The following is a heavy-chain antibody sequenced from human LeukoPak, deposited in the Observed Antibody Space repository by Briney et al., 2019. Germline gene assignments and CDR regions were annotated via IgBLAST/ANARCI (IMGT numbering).Heavy chain of an antibody. J-gene: IGHJ6*02. CDR1: GGTFSSYA. V-gene: IGHV1-69*13. D-gene: IGHD5-12*01. CDR2: IIPIFGTA. CDR3: ARDLLSGYSGYDSGGYYYGMDV. Sequence: ASVKVSCKASGGTFSSYAISWVRQAPGQGLEWMGGIIPIFGTANYAQKFQGRVTITADESTSTAYMELSSLRSEDTAVYYCARDLLSGYSGYDSGGYYYGMDVWGQGTTVTVSS.